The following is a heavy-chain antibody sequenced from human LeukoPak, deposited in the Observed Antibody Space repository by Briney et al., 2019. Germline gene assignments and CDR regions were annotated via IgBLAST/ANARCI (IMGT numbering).Heavy chain of an antibody. V-gene: IGHV4-59*08. CDR3: ARHGDTAGAVTPFDY. D-gene: IGHD6-13*01. J-gene: IGHJ4*02. CDR1: GGSISSYY. Sequence: SETLSLTCTVSGGSISSYYWSCIRQPPGKGLEWIGYIYYSGSTNYNPSLKSRVTISVETSKNQVSLKLSSVTAADTAVYYCARHGDTAGAVTPFDYWGQGTLVTVSS. CDR2: IYYSGST.